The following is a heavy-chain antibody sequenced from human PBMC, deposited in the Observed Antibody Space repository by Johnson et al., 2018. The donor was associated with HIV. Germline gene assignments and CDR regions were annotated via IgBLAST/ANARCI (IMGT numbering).Heavy chain of an antibody. J-gene: IGHJ3*02. CDR2: IRYDGSNK. Sequence: QVQLVESGGGVVQPGGSLRLSCAASGFTFSSYGMHWVRQAPGKGLEWVAFIRYDGSNKYYADSVKGRFTISRDNSKNTLYLQMNSLRAEDTAVYYCAKDRRQSSWEVLDDAFDIWGQGTMVTVSS. V-gene: IGHV3-30*02. CDR1: GFTFSSYG. CDR3: AKDRRQSSWEVLDDAFDI. D-gene: IGHD1-26*01.